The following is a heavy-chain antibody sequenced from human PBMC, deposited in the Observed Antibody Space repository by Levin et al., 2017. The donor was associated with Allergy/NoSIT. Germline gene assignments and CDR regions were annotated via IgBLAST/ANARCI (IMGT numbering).Heavy chain of an antibody. CDR1: GDSISSYY. J-gene: IGHJ2*01. Sequence: GSLRLSCTVSGDSISSYYWSWIRQPPGRGLEWIGYIHYDGNTNYNPSLKSRITISLDTSKNEFSLKLRSVTAADTAVYYCAREYGGDWYFDLWGRGTLATVSS. V-gene: IGHV4-59*01. CDR3: AREYGGDWYFDL. CDR2: IHYDGNT. D-gene: IGHD2-21*01.